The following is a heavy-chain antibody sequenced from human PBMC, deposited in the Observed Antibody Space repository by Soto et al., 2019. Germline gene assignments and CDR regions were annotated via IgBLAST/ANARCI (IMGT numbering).Heavy chain of an antibody. D-gene: IGHD1-26*01. J-gene: IGHJ4*02. Sequence: GGSLRRSCAASGFTIRNNYMSWVRQPPGKGLEWVSVIYSAGNTYYADSVKGRFTISRDKSKDTLYLQMNSLRAEDTAVYYCAKDRHRSVGATLDYWGQGTMVTVSS. CDR2: IYSAGNT. CDR1: GFTIRNNY. CDR3: AKDRHRSVGATLDY. V-gene: IGHV3-53*05.